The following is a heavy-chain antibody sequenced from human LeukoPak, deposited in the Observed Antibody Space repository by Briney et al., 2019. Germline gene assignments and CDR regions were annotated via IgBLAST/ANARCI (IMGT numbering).Heavy chain of an antibody. CDR3: ASQNPYGSGSYTFDY. CDR1: GGSFSGYY. CDR2: IYYSGST. J-gene: IGHJ4*02. D-gene: IGHD3-10*01. V-gene: IGHV4-59*01. Sequence: SETLSLTCAVYGGSFSGYYWSWIRQPPGKGLEWIGYIYYSGSTNYNPSLKSRVTISVDTSKNQFSLKLSSVTAADTAVYYCASQNPYGSGSYTFDYWGQGTLVTVSS.